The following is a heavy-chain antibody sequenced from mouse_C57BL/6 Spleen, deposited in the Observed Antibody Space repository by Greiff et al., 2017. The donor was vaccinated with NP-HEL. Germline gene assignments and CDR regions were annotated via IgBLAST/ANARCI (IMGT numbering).Heavy chain of an antibody. CDR2: INPNNGGT. V-gene: IGHV1-26*01. Sequence: EVQLQQSGPELVKPGASVKISCKASGYTFTDYYMNWVKQSHGKSLEWIGDINPNNGGTSYNQKFKGKATLTVDKSSSTAYMELRSLTSEDSAVYYCARKEDDYDEVYFDYWGQGTTLTVSS. D-gene: IGHD2-4*01. CDR1: GYTFTDYY. J-gene: IGHJ2*01. CDR3: ARKEDDYDEVYFDY.